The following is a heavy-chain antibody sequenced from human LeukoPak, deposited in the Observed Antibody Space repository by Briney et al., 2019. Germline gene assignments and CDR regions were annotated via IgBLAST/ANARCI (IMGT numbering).Heavy chain of an antibody. CDR2: IETGGAST. V-gene: IGHV3-23*01. J-gene: IGHJ3*02. CDR3: ARENCPSGYSSSCFGRGAFDI. D-gene: IGHD6-6*01. Sequence: GGTLRLSCAASGFTFSSYGMSWVRQAPGKGLEWVSAIETGGASTYYADSVKGRFSISRDNSKNTLYLQMNSLRAEDTAVYYCARENCPSGYSSSCFGRGAFDIWGQGTMVTVSS. CDR1: GFTFSSYG.